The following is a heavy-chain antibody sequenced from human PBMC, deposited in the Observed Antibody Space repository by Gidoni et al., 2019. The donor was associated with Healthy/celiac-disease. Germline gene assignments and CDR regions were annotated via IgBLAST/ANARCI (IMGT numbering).Heavy chain of an antibody. D-gene: IGHD3-3*01. CDR3: AKGNNGNTYYDFWRTEDYYYYGMDV. J-gene: IGHJ6*02. CDR1: GFTFSSYA. V-gene: IGHV3-23*01. Sequence: EVQLLESGGGLVQPGGSLRLSCAASGFTFSSYAMSWVRQAPGKGLEWVSAISGSGGSTYYADSVKGRFTISRDNSKNTLYLQMNSLRAEDTAVYYCAKGNNGNTYYDFWRTEDYYYYGMDVWGQGTTVTVSS. CDR2: ISGSGGST.